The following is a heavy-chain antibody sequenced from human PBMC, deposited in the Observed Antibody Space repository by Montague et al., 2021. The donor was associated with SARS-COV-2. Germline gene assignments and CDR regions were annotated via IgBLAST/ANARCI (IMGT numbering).Heavy chain of an antibody. CDR3: VHRHPPEAGGRYYYFDY. Sequence: PALVKPTQTLTLTCAVSGFSLTTSGVAVGWIRQPPGKALEWLALIFWDDDKRYSTSLRSRLTIGKDTSKNQVVLTVTNMDPVDTATYYCVHRHPPEAGGRYYYFDYWGQGTLVTVSS. J-gene: IGHJ4*02. D-gene: IGHD1-26*01. CDR2: IFWDDDK. V-gene: IGHV2-5*02. CDR1: GFSLTTSGVA.